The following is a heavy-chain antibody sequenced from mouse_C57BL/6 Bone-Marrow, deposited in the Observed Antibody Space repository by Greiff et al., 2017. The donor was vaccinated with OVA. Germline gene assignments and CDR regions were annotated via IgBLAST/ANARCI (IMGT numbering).Heavy chain of an antibody. CDR1: GYTFTSYW. V-gene: IGHV1-55*01. J-gene: IGHJ2*01. CDR2: IYPGSGST. D-gene: IGHD2-4*01. Sequence: QVQLQQPGAELVKPGASVKMSCKASGYTFTSYWITWVKQRPGQGLEWIGDIYPGSGSTNYNEKFKSKATLTVDTSSSTAYMQLSSLTSEDSAVYYCARPYYDYDELDYWGQGTTLTVSS. CDR3: ARPYYDYDELDY.